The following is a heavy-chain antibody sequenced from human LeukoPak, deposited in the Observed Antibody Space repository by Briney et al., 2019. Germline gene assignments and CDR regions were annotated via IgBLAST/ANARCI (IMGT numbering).Heavy chain of an antibody. Sequence: SETLSLTCTVSGGSISYYYWSWIRQSPGKGLEWIGYIYYSGTTNYNPSLKSRVTISVDTSKNQFSLKLSSVTAADTAVYYCARVWFGELLLDYWGQGTLVTVSS. CDR3: ARVWFGELLLDY. J-gene: IGHJ4*02. D-gene: IGHD3-10*01. CDR2: IYYSGTT. V-gene: IGHV4-59*12. CDR1: GGSISYYY.